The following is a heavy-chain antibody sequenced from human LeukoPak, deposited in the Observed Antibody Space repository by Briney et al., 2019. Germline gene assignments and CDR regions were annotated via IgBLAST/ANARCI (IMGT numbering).Heavy chain of an antibody. D-gene: IGHD5-12*01. V-gene: IGHV4-4*02. CDR1: GGSISSSNW. Sequence: SETLSLTCAVSGGSISSSNWWSWVRQPPGKGLEWIGEIYHSGSTNYNPSLKSRVTISVDKSKNQFSLKLSSVTAADTAVYYCARGRMTPRRGYSGYDYVFFFDYWGQGTLVTVSS. CDR2: IYHSGST. J-gene: IGHJ4*02. CDR3: ARGRMTPRRGYSGYDYVFFFDY.